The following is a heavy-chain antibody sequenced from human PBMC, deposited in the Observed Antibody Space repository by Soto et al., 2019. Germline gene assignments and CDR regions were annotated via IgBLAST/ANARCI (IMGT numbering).Heavy chain of an antibody. D-gene: IGHD2-15*01. CDR2: ISHDGTNR. Sequence: GGSLRLSCAASGFTFSTFWMHWVRQGPGKGLVWVSCISHDGTNRRDADSVKGRFTISRDNAKNTLFLQLNSLRAEDTAVYYCARKNVVVLGNYGFLWGQGTLVTVSS. V-gene: IGHV3-74*01. CDR3: ARKNVVVLGNYGFL. CDR1: GFTFSTFW. J-gene: IGHJ4*02.